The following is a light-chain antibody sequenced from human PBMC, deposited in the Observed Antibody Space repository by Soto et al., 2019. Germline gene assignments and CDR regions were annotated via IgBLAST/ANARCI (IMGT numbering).Light chain of an antibody. J-gene: IGKJ1*01. V-gene: IGKV1-5*03. CDR3: QQYNSYSGT. Sequence: DIQMTQSPSTLSASVGDRVTITCRASQSISYRLAWYQQKPGKAPKLLIYKASSLESGVPSRFSGSGSGTEFTLTISSLQPDDFATYYCQQYNSYSGTFGQGTQVDIK. CDR2: KAS. CDR1: QSISYR.